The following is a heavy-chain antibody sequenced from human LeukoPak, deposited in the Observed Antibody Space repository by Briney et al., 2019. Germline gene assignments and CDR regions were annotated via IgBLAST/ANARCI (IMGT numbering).Heavy chain of an antibody. J-gene: IGHJ4*02. CDR1: GFTLTSSA. CDR2: IVVGSGNT. Sequence: SVKVSCKASGFTLTSSAMQWVRQARGQRLEWIGWIVVGSGNTNYAQKFLERVTITRDMSTSAAYMELSSLRSEDTAVYYCAAVGYCSGGSCYSDYYFDYWGQGTLVTVSS. V-gene: IGHV1-58*02. CDR3: AAVGYCSGGSCYSDYYFDY. D-gene: IGHD2-15*01.